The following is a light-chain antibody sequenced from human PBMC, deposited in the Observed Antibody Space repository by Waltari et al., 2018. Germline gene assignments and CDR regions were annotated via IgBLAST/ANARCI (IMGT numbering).Light chain of an antibody. CDR1: QSVSSSY. J-gene: IGKJ1*01. Sequence: EIVLTQSPGTLSLSPGERATTPCRASQSVSSSYLARYQQKPGQAPRLLIYGASSRATGIPDRFSGSGSGTDFTLTISRLEPEDFAVYYCQQYGTSPPETFGQGTKVEIK. CDR2: GAS. V-gene: IGKV3-20*01. CDR3: QQYGTSPPET.